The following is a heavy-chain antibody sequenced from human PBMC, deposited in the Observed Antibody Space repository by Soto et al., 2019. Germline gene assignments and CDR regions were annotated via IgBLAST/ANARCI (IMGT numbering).Heavy chain of an antibody. J-gene: IGHJ4*02. CDR2: ISHDGRDN. CDR1: GFTLGAYA. CDR3: AKESPPDRGGQDI. V-gene: IGHV3-30*18. D-gene: IGHD3-16*01. Sequence: QGQLVESGGGGVVRPGASLRLSCAASGFTLGAYAIHWVRQRPGQGLEWVALISHDGRDNFYADSVKGRFSLSIDNSKNPVFLQMASLRVEDTALYYCAKESPPDRGGQDIWGQGTLVTVSS.